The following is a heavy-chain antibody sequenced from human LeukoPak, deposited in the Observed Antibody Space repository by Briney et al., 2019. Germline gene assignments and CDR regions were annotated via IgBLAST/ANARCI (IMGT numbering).Heavy chain of an antibody. Sequence: PGGSLRLSCAASVFTVSSNYMSWVRQAPGKGLEWVSAIYSGGSTYYADSVKGRFTISRDNSKNTLYLQMNSLRVEDTAVYYCARGERWLQPYDYWGQGTLVTVSS. V-gene: IGHV3-53*01. CDR2: IYSGGST. D-gene: IGHD5-24*01. CDR3: ARGERWLQPYDY. CDR1: VFTVSSNY. J-gene: IGHJ4*02.